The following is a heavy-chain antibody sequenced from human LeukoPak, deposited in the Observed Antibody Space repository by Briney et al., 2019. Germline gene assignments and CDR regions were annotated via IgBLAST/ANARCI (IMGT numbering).Heavy chain of an antibody. Sequence: PGGSLRLSCAASGFTFNSYGMHWVRQAPGKGLEWVAVISYDGSNKYYADSVKGRFTIPRDNSKNTLFLQMNSLRAEDTAVYYCAILNVDTAMDDYWGQGTLVTVSS. J-gene: IGHJ4*02. CDR1: GFTFNSYG. CDR3: AILNVDTAMDDY. V-gene: IGHV3-30*03. CDR2: ISYDGSNK. D-gene: IGHD5-18*01.